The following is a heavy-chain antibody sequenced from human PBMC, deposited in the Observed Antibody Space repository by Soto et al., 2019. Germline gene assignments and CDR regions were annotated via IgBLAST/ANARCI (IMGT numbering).Heavy chain of an antibody. Sequence: SETLSLTCAVYGGSFSGYYWSWIRQPPGKGLEWIGEINHSGSTNYNPSLKSRVTISVDTSKNQFSLKLSSVTAADTAVYYCARNHFADGGGGYCTNGVCQGDWFDPWGQGTLVTVSS. D-gene: IGHD2-8*01. CDR3: ARNHFADGGGGYCTNGVCQGDWFDP. J-gene: IGHJ5*02. V-gene: IGHV4-34*01. CDR2: INHSGST. CDR1: GGSFSGYY.